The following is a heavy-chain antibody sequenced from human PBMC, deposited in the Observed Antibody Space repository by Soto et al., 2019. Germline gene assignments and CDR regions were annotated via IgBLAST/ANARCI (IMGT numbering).Heavy chain of an antibody. CDR3: AKGLLAIVGTTLPRDAFNI. CDR2: ISHDGSYK. CDR1: GFSFTTYV. D-gene: IGHD1-26*01. Sequence: PRGSLRLSCAASGFSFTTYVIHCVRHSPFKWLEWVAVISHDGSYKYYGDAVKGRFTISRDTSKNAVYLEMNSLRPGDTAVYYCAKGLLAIVGTTLPRDAFNIWGQGTMVTVSS. V-gene: IGHV3-30*18. J-gene: IGHJ3*02.